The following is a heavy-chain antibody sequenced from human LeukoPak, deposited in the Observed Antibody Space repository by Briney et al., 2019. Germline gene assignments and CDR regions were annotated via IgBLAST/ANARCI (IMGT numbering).Heavy chain of an antibody. J-gene: IGHJ4*02. D-gene: IGHD3-9*01. Sequence: GGSLRLSCAASGFTFSDYYMSWIRQAPGKGLEWVSYISSSGSTIYYADSVKGRFTISRDNAKNSLYLQMNSLRAEDTAVYYCAKENDILTGYHPECDYWGQGTLVTVSS. CDR1: GFTFSDYY. V-gene: IGHV3-11*01. CDR2: ISSSGSTI. CDR3: AKENDILTGYHPECDY.